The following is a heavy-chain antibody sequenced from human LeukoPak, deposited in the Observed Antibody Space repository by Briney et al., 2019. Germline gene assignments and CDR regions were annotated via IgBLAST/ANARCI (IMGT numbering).Heavy chain of an antibody. D-gene: IGHD1-26*01. J-gene: IGHJ3*02. CDR1: GFTFSSYA. V-gene: IGHV3-23*01. CDR2: ISGSGGST. Sequence: GGSLRLSCAASGFTFSSYAMSWVRQAPGKGLEWVSAISGSGGSTYYADSVKGRFTISRDNSKNTLYLQMNSLRAEDTAVYYCAKGGRIVGATNDGGAFDIWGQGTMVTVSS. CDR3: AKGGRIVGATNDGGAFDI.